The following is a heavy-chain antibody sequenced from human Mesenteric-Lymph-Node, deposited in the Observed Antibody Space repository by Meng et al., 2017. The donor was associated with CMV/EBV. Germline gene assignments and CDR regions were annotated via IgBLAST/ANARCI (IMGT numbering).Heavy chain of an antibody. CDR1: GFTFSSYA. Sequence: GGSLRLSCEASGFTFSSYAMSWVRQAPGKGLEWVANIKEDGRDKNYVDSVKGRFTISRDNAKNSLYLQMNSLRAEDTAVYYCAKPTSLGSWGGDYYYYYGMDVWGQGTTVTVSS. D-gene: IGHD7-27*01. CDR2: IKEDGRDK. J-gene: IGHJ6*02. CDR3: AKPTSLGSWGGDYYYYYGMDV. V-gene: IGHV3-7*01.